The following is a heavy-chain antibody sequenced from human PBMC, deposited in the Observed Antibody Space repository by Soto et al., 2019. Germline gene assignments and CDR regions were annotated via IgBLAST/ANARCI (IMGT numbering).Heavy chain of an antibody. CDR2: IYYSGSP. CDR1: GGSINSYY. Sequence: QVQLQESGPGLVKPSETLSLTCTVSGGSINSYYWNWIRQPPGNGLEWIGQIYYSGSPNYNPSLKSRFTISLDKSKNQFSLNLNSVTTADTAVYYCVRRGPAGIAARPSAFDIWGQGTIVTVSS. V-gene: IGHV4-59*01. J-gene: IGHJ3*02. D-gene: IGHD6-6*01. CDR3: VRRGPAGIAARPSAFDI.